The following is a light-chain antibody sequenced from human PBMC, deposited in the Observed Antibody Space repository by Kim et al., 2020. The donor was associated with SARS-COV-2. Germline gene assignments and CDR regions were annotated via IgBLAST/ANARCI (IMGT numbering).Light chain of an antibody. CDR3: QQYGGSAP. CDR1: QSITSNY. J-gene: IGKJ4*01. CDR2: GAS. Sequence: LSPGESANRSCRASQSITSNYLAWYQQKPGQTPRLLIYGASSRATGIPDRFSGSGSGTDFTLTISRLEPEDFAVYYCQQYGGSAPFGGGTKVDIK. V-gene: IGKV3-20*01.